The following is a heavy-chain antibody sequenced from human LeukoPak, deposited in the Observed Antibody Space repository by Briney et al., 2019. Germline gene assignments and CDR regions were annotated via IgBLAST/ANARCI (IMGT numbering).Heavy chain of an antibody. J-gene: IGHJ3*02. V-gene: IGHV1-2*02. CDR3: ARDPPPRTYYYDSSGYGGAFDI. CDR1: GYTFTGYY. D-gene: IGHD3-22*01. CDR2: INPNSGGT. Sequence: GASVKVSCKASGYTFTGYYMHWVRQAPGQGLEWMGWINPNSGGTNYAQKFQGRVTTTRDTSISTAYMELSRLRSDDTAVYYCARDPPPRTYYYDSSGYGGAFDIWGQGTVVTVSS.